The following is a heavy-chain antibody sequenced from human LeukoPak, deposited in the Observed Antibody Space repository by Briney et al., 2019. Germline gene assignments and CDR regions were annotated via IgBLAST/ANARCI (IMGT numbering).Heavy chain of an antibody. CDR3: ASYSSSSGWFDP. CDR1: GGSFSGYY. J-gene: IGHJ5*02. D-gene: IGHD6-6*01. CDR2: INHSGST. V-gene: IGHV4-34*01. Sequence: PSETLSLTCAVYGGSFSGYYWSWIRQPPGKGLEWIGEINHSGSTNYNPSLKSRVTISVDTSKNQFSLKLSSVTAADTAVYYCASYSSSSGWFDPWGQGTLVTVSS.